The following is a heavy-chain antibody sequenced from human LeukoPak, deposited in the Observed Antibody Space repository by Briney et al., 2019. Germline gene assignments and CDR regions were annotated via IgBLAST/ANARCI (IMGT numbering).Heavy chain of an antibody. D-gene: IGHD3-10*01. V-gene: IGHV3-7*04. CDR1: GITFSNYW. Sequence: PGGSLRLSCAASGITFSNYWMSWVRQAPGKGPEWVANIKQDGSEKYYVDSVKGRFTISRDNAKNSLCLQMNSLRAEDTAVYYCARYYGSGRGYYGLDVWGQGTTVTVFS. CDR3: ARYYGSGRGYYGLDV. J-gene: IGHJ6*02. CDR2: IKQDGSEK.